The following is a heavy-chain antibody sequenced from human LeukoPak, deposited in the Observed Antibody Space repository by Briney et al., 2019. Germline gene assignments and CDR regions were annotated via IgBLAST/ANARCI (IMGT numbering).Heavy chain of an antibody. CDR1: GASYNAYY. V-gene: IGHV4-34*01. Sequence: SETLSLTCAVYGASYNAYYWSWIRQPPGKGLEWIGDINHSGTATYNPSLKSRLTISADASKNQFSLKLSSVTDADTAVYYCAVGITIFGVSASFDSWGQGNLVHVSS. D-gene: IGHD3-3*01. CDR3: AVGITIFGVSASFDS. CDR2: INHSGTA. J-gene: IGHJ4*02.